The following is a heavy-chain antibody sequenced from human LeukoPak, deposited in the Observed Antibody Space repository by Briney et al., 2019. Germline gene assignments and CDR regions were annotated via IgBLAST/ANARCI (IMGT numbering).Heavy chain of an antibody. CDR1: GDTFTGYY. V-gene: IGHV1-2*02. CDR3: ARGPLEGISLSLY. J-gene: IGHJ4*02. CDR2: INPNSGGT. D-gene: IGHD6-13*01. Sequence: ASVKVSCKASGDTFTGYYMHWVRQAPGQGLEWMGWINPNSGGTNYAQKFQGRVTMTRDTSISTAYMELSRLRSDDTAVYYCARGPLEGISLSLYWGQGTLVSVSS.